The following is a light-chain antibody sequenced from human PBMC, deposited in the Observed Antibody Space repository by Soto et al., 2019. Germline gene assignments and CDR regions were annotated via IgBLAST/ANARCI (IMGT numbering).Light chain of an antibody. Sequence: EIVMTQPPATLSVSPGERATLSCKASQSVGTYLAWYQQKPGQAPRLLIYGASTRATGVPARFSGGGSGTEFTLTISSLQSEDFAIYNCQQYDNLPPWTFGQGTKVDIK. CDR1: QSVGTY. V-gene: IGKV3-15*01. CDR3: QQYDNLPPWT. CDR2: GAS. J-gene: IGKJ1*01.